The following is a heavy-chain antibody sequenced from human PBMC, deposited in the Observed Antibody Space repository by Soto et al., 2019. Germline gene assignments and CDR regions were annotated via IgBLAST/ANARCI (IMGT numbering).Heavy chain of an antibody. Sequence: GASVKVSCKASGGTFSSYAISWVRQAPGQGLEWMGGIIPIFGTANYAQKFQGRVTITADESTSTAYMELSSLRSEDTAVYYCARDQGITIFGVVPTHSPHGMGVWGQGTTVTVSS. V-gene: IGHV1-69*13. D-gene: IGHD3-3*01. J-gene: IGHJ6*02. CDR3: ARDQGITIFGVVPTHSPHGMGV. CDR2: IIPIFGTA. CDR1: GGTFSSYA.